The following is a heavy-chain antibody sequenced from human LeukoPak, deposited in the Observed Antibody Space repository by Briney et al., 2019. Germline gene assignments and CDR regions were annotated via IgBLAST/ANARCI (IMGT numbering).Heavy chain of an antibody. CDR2: IYTSGST. Sequence: SETLSLTCTGSGVSISSYYWSWIRQPAGKGLEWIGRIYTSGSTNYNPSLKSRITMSVDTYKNQFYLKLSSVTAADTAVYYCARDRYCSGGSCYSWFDPWGQGTLVTVSS. J-gene: IGHJ5*02. V-gene: IGHV4-4*07. CDR3: ARDRYCSGGSCYSWFDP. D-gene: IGHD2-15*01. CDR1: GVSISSYY.